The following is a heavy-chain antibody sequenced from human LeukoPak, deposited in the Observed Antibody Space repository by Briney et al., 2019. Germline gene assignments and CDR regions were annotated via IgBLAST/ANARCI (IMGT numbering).Heavy chain of an antibody. CDR3: ARGGIPTGPYYYFYYMDV. Sequence: GGSLRLSCAASGFTFSSCAMSWVRQAPGKGLEWVSAISGSGGSTYYADSVQGRFTISRDNSRNTLYLQMNSLRGEDAAVYSCARGGIPTGPYYYFYYMDVWGKGTAVTVSS. D-gene: IGHD3-10*01. J-gene: IGHJ6*03. CDR2: ISGSGGST. CDR1: GFTFSSCA. V-gene: IGHV3-23*01.